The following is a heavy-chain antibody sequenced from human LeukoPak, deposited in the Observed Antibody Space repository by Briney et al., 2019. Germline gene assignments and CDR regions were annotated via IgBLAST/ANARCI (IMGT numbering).Heavy chain of an antibody. V-gene: IGHV3-7*01. CDR3: ARDQEEQQLVPTPFDY. J-gene: IGHJ4*02. CDR1: GFTFSSYW. CDR2: IKQDGSEK. Sequence: GGSLRLSCAASGFTFSSYWMSWVRQAPGKGLEWVANIKQDGSEKYYVDSVKGRFTISRDNAKNSLYLQMNSLRAEDTAVYYCARDQEEQQLVPTPFDYWGQGTLVTVSS. D-gene: IGHD6-13*01.